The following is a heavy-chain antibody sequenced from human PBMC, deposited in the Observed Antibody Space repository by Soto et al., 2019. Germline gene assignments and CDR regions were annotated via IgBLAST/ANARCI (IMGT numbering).Heavy chain of an antibody. CDR1: ADSVSIYSGA. V-gene: IGHV6-1*01. D-gene: IGHD5-12*01. CDR2: TYYRSKWYY. Sequence: SQTLSLTCVISADSVSIYSGAWNWIRQSTSRGLEWLGRTYYRSKWYYDYTESVKSRIIISVDTSQNQLSMQLNSVTPEDEAVNYCANDPEYSFDYLRQGTQVVVAS. J-gene: IGHJ4*02. CDR3: ANDPEYSFDY.